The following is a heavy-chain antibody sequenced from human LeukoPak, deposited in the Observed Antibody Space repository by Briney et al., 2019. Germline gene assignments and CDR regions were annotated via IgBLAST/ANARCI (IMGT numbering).Heavy chain of an antibody. CDR2: IYHSGST. Sequence: PGGSLRLSCAASGFTFSSYAMHWVRQPPGKGLEWIGEIYHSGSTNYNPSLKSRVTISVDKSKNQFSLKLSSVTAADTAVYYCARDLRRLRFLEWLSNGMDVWGQGTTVTVSS. V-gene: IGHV4-4*02. CDR3: ARDLRRLRFLEWLSNGMDV. CDR1: GFTFSSYA. J-gene: IGHJ6*02. D-gene: IGHD3-3*01.